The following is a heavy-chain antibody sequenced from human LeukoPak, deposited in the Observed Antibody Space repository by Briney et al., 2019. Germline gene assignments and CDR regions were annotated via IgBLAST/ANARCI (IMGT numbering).Heavy chain of an antibody. D-gene: IGHD6-13*01. Sequence: GRSLRLSCAASGFTLSGYAMHWVRQAPGKGLEWLTVISTDGNDKHYADSVKGRFTVSRDNSKNTLYLQMNSLRAEDTAVYYCARGRSITAAGLFDYWGQGTLVTVSS. CDR3: ARGRSITAAGLFDY. J-gene: IGHJ4*02. CDR1: GFTLSGYA. V-gene: IGHV3-30*14. CDR2: ISTDGNDK.